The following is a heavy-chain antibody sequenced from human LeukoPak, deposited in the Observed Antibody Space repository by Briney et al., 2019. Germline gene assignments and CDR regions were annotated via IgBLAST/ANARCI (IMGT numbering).Heavy chain of an antibody. CDR3: ARNILFAFDI. D-gene: IGHD2/OR15-2a*01. V-gene: IGHV3-33*01. CDR1: GFTFNNHA. Sequence: GRSLRLSCAASGFTFNNHAMHWVRQAPGKGLEWVALIWYDGSDKYYADSVKGRFTISRDNSKNTLYLQVNSLRAEDTAMYYCARNILFAFDIWGQGTMVTVSS. J-gene: IGHJ3*02. CDR2: IWYDGSDK.